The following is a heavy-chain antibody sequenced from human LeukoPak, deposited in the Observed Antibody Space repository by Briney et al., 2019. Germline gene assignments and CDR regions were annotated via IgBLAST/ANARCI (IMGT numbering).Heavy chain of an antibody. D-gene: IGHD5-24*01. CDR2: IYYSGST. Sequence: SETLSLTCAVYGGSFSGYYWSWIRQPPGKGLEWIGYIYYSGSTNYNPSLKSRVTISVDTSKNQFSLKLSSVTAADTAVYYCARAFGDGYNYFDYWGQGTLVTVSS. V-gene: IGHV4-59*01. CDR1: GGSFSGYY. J-gene: IGHJ4*02. CDR3: ARAFGDGYNYFDY.